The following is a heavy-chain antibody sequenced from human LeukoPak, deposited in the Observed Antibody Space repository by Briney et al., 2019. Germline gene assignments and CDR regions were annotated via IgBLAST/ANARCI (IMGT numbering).Heavy chain of an antibody. Sequence: PSETLSLTCGVYGGSVIGYYWSWIRQPPGKGLEWIGEINHSGSTNYNPSLKSRVTISVDTSKRQFSLKLSSVTAADTAVYYCSKGGPHTVTTYRWFDPWGQGTLVTVSS. CDR2: INHSGST. V-gene: IGHV4-34*01. J-gene: IGHJ5*02. D-gene: IGHD4-17*01. CDR3: SKGGPHTVTTYRWFDP. CDR1: GGSVIGYY.